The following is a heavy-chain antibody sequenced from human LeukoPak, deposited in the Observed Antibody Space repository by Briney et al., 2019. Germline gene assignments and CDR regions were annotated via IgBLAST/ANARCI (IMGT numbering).Heavy chain of an antibody. CDR3: ARERLSAFDI. J-gene: IGHJ3*02. Sequence: ASVKVSCKSSGYSFTAFYMHWVRQAPGQAPGQRLEWMGWINPNSGGTNYAQKFQGRVTMTRDTSISTLYMELSRLTSDDTAVYYCARERLSAFDIWGQGTMVTVSS. CDR2: INPNSGGT. V-gene: IGHV1-2*02. CDR1: GYSFTAFY.